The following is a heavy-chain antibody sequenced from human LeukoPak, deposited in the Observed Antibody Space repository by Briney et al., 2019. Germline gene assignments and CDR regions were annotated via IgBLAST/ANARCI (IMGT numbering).Heavy chain of an antibody. V-gene: IGHV4-59*12. CDR1: GGSISSYY. Sequence: RTSETLSLTCTVSGGSISSYYWSWIRQPPGKGLEWIGYIYYSGSTNYNPSLKSRVTISVDTSKNQFSLKLSSVTAADTAVYYCARGGAALYYYYYMDVWGKGTTVTVSS. CDR2: IYYSGST. CDR3: ARGGAALYYYYYMDV. D-gene: IGHD6-13*01. J-gene: IGHJ6*03.